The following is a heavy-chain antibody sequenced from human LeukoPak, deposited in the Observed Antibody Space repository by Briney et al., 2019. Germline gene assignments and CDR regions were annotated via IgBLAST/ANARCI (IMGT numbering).Heavy chain of an antibody. Sequence: NRGESLKISCKGSVYHFNMYWIGCVRQMPEKGLEWMGIIYPGDSDTRYSPSFQGQVTISADKSISTAYLQWSSLKASDTATYYCARYYYGSGSYYFPDSYGMDVWGQGTTVTVSS. D-gene: IGHD3-10*01. J-gene: IGHJ6*02. V-gene: IGHV5-51*01. CDR3: ARYYYGSGSYYFPDSYGMDV. CDR2: IYPGDSDT. CDR1: VYHFNMYW.